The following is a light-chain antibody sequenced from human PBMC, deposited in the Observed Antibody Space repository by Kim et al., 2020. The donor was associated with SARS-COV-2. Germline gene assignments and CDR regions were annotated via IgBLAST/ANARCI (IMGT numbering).Light chain of an antibody. CDR1: QDIGIW. CDR2: AAS. V-gene: IGKV1-12*01. J-gene: IGKJ4*01. Sequence: DIQMTQSPSFVSASAGDRVTITCRSSQDIGIWLGWYQQKTGKAPKLLIDAASSLQSGVPSRFSGSGSGTEFTLTINTLQPEDFATYYCQEARGHPPNFGGGTKVDIK. CDR3: QEARGHPPN.